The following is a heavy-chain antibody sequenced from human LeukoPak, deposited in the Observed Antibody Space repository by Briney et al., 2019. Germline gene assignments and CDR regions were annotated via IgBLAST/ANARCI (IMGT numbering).Heavy chain of an antibody. CDR1: GFTFSSYA. Sequence: GVSLTLSCAASGFTFSSYAMHWLRQAPGKGLEYVSAISSNRGRTYYANSVKRRFTISRDNSKNTLYLQMGSLRAEDMAVYYCARGRRLDYYYYYYMDVWGKGTTVTVSS. J-gene: IGHJ6*03. CDR3: ARGRRLDYYYYYYMDV. V-gene: IGHV3-64*01. CDR2: ISSNRGRT.